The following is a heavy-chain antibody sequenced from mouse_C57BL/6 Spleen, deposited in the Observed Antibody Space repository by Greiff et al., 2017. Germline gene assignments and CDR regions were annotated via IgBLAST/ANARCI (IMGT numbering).Heavy chain of an antibody. Sequence: VKLMESGAELVKPGASVKISCKASGYAFSSYWMNWVKQRPGKGLEWIGQIYPGDGDTNYNGKFKGKATLTADKSSSTAYMQLSSLTSEDSAVYFCARGYYDGSSSVLFAYWGQGTLVTVSA. CDR2: IYPGDGDT. J-gene: IGHJ3*01. CDR1: GYAFSSYW. D-gene: IGHD1-1*01. V-gene: IGHV1-80*01. CDR3: ARGYYDGSSSVLFAY.